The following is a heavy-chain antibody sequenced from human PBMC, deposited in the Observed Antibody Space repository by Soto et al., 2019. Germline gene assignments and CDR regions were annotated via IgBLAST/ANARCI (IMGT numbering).Heavy chain of an antibody. CDR3: AKEPENFYGMDV. CDR2: ISYDGSNK. Sequence: PGGSLRLSCAASGFTFSSYGMRWVRQAPGKGLEWVAVISYDGSNKYYADSVKGRFTISRDNSKNTLYLQMNSLRAEDTAVYYCAKEPENFYGMDVWGQGTTVTVSS. CDR1: GFTFSSYG. V-gene: IGHV3-30*18. J-gene: IGHJ6*02.